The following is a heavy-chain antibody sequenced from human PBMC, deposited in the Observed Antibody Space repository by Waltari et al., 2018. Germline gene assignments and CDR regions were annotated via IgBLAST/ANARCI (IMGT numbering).Heavy chain of an antibody. D-gene: IGHD2-2*01. Sequence: QVQLVQSGAEVRKPGASVKVSCKASGYTLTGHYIHWVRQAPGQGLEWMGWLNPNTGGTKYAQKFQGRGTMTRDTSISTAYMELSNVTSDDTAVYYCARDLSTSSLFYWFDPWGQGSLVTVSS. CDR2: LNPNTGGT. CDR3: ARDLSTSSLFYWFDP. CDR1: GYTLTGHY. V-gene: IGHV1-2*02. J-gene: IGHJ5*02.